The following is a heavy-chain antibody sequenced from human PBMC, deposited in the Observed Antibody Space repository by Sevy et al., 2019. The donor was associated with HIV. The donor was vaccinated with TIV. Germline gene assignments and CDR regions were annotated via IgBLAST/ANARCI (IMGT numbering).Heavy chain of an antibody. D-gene: IGHD2-15*01. CDR2: IYYSGDT. J-gene: IGHJ5*02. Sequence: SETLSLTCTVSGGSISSTNYYWGWIRQPPGKGLEWIGSIYYSGDTYYNPSLKSRLTFSVDTSKNQFSLKLSSVTAADTAVYYCARHRAPYCSGGTCFSGNWFDAWGQGTLVTVSS. CDR3: ARHRAPYCSGGTCFSGNWFDA. CDR1: GGSISSTNYY. V-gene: IGHV4-39*01.